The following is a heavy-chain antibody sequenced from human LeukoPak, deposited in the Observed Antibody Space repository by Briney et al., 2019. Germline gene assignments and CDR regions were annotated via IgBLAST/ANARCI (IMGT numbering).Heavy chain of an antibody. CDR1: GFTFSSYW. D-gene: IGHD3-10*01. Sequence: PGGSLRLSCAASGFTFSSYWMHWVRQAPGKGLEWISYISSFSSTIYNADSVKGRFTISRDNAKNSLYLQMSSLRAEDTAIYYCARGDLYYYASHFDYWGQGTLVTVSS. CDR2: ISSFSSTI. CDR3: ARGDLYYYASHFDY. J-gene: IGHJ4*02. V-gene: IGHV3-48*01.